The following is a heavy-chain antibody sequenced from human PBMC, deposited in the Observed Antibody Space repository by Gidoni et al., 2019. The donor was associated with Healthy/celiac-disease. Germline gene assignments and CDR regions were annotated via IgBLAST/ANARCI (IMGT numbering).Heavy chain of an antibody. Sequence: EVQLVESGGGLVKPGGSLRLSCAASGFTFSNAWMSWVRQAPGKGLEWVGRIKSKTDGGTTDYAAPVKGRFTISRDDSKNTLYLQMNSLKTEDTAVYYCTTDNWTVTTTSAYNWFDPWGQGTLVTVSS. CDR2: IKSKTDGGTT. CDR1: GFTFSNAW. V-gene: IGHV3-15*01. D-gene: IGHD4-17*01. CDR3: TTDNWTVTTTSAYNWFDP. J-gene: IGHJ5*02.